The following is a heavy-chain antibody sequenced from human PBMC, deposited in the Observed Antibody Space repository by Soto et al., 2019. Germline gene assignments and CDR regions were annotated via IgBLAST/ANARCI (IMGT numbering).Heavy chain of an antibody. CDR3: ARHFGHVVVPAAMSPGWFDP. J-gene: IGHJ5*02. Sequence: PGESLKISCKGSGYSFTSYWIGWVRQMPGKGLECMGIIYPGDSDTRYSPSFQGQVTISADKSISTAYLQWSSLKASDTAMYYCARHFGHVVVPAAMSPGWFDPWGQGTLVTVSS. V-gene: IGHV5-51*01. CDR2: IYPGDSDT. CDR1: GYSFTSYW. D-gene: IGHD2-2*01.